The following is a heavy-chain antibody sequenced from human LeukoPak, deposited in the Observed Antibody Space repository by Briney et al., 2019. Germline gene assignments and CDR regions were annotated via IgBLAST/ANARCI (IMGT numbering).Heavy chain of an antibody. Sequence: GRSLRLSCAASGFTFSSYAMHWVRQAPGKGLEWVSYISSSGSTIYYADSVKGRFTISRDNAKNSLYLQMNSLRAEDTAVYYCARDAHDYGDYVPLFDYWGQGTLVTVSS. V-gene: IGHV3-48*04. CDR2: ISSSGSTI. CDR3: ARDAHDYGDYVPLFDY. J-gene: IGHJ4*02. D-gene: IGHD4-17*01. CDR1: GFTFSSYA.